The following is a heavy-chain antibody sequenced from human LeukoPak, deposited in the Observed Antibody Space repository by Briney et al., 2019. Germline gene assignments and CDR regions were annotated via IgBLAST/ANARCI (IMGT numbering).Heavy chain of an antibody. J-gene: IGHJ2*01. V-gene: IGHV4-38-2*02. CDR1: GYSISSGYY. CDR2: IYHSGST. Sequence: PSETLSLTCTVSGYSISSGYYWGWIRQPPGKGLEWIGSIYHSGSTYYNPSLKGRVTISVDTSKNQFSLKLSSVTAADTAVYYCARDFTKDLQDWYFDLWGRGTLVTVSS. D-gene: IGHD5-24*01. CDR3: ARDFTKDLQDWYFDL.